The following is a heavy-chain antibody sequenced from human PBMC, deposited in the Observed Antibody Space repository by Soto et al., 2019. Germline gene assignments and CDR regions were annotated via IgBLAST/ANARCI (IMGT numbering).Heavy chain of an antibody. J-gene: IGHJ6*02. CDR2: ISYDGSNK. V-gene: IGHV3-30*03. D-gene: IGHD1-26*01. CDR1: GFTFSSYG. Sequence: QVQLVESGGGVVQPGRSLRLSCAASGFTFSSYGMHWVRQAPGKGLEWVAVISYDGSNKKYADSVKGRFTSARDNSKKTLYLPMNSLRGEDMDVYYCATDSGFGSALRYFYFYGMDVVGHGTTVTVS. CDR3: ATDSGFGSALRYFYFYGMDV.